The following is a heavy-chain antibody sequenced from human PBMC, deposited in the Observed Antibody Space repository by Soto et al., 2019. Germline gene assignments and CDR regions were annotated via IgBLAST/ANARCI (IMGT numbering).Heavy chain of an antibody. CDR2: IKQDGSEK. Sequence: GGSLRLSCAASGFTFSSYWMSWVRQAPGKGLEWVANIKQDGSEKYYVDSVKGRFTISRDNAKNSLYLQMNSVRAEDTAVYYCARDPELESLDVWGKGTTVTVSS. CDR3: ARDPELESLDV. D-gene: IGHD3-10*01. CDR1: GFTFSSYW. V-gene: IGHV3-7*01. J-gene: IGHJ6*04.